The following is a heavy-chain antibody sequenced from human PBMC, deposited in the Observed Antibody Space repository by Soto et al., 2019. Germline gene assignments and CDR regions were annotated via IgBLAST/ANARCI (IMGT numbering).Heavy chain of an antibody. CDR2: IYYSGST. D-gene: IGHD2-2*01. V-gene: IGHV4-61*01. CDR3: ARDRILCSSTSCFGMDV. J-gene: IGHJ6*02. CDR1: GGSVCSGSYY. Sequence: SETLSLTCTVSGGSVCSGSYYWSWIRQPPGKGLEWIGYIYYSGSTNYNPSLKSRVTISVDTSKNQFSLKLSSVTAADTAVYYCARDRILCSSTSCFGMDVWGQGTTVTV.